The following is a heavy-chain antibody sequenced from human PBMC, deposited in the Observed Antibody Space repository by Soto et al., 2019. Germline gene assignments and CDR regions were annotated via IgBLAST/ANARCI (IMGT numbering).Heavy chain of an antibody. CDR3: ARSYYYDTSGPPGGY. CDR2: IYPGDSDT. CDR1: GYSFSNYW. Sequence: GESLKISCKASGYSFSNYWIGWVRQMPGKGLEWMGIIYPGDSDTRYSPSFQGQVTISADKSISTAYLQWNSLKASDTAIYYCARSYYYDTSGPPGGYWGQGALVTVPS. J-gene: IGHJ4*02. D-gene: IGHD3-22*01. V-gene: IGHV5-51*01.